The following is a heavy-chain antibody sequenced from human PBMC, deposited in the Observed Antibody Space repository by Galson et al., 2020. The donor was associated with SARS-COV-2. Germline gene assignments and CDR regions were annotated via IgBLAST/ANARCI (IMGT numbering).Heavy chain of an antibody. CDR2: ISDNGGAT. Sequence: GGSLRLSCAASGFTFSSHAMNWLRQAPGKGLEWVSLISDNGGATQYADSVKGRFTISRDNSKNTLSLQMNSLRVEDTAVYYCARDNHADYWGQGTLVTVSS. J-gene: IGHJ4*02. V-gene: IGHV3-23*01. CDR3: ARDNHADY. CDR1: GFTFSSHA.